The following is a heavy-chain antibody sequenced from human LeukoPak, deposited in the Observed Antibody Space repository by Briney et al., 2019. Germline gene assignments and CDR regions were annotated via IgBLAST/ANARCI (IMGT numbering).Heavy chain of an antibody. CDR2: INHSRST. V-gene: IGHV4-34*01. CDR1: GGSFSGYY. CDR3: AGGLGYCSSTSCDGTTVTTSGFDY. D-gene: IGHD2-2*01. Sequence: PSETLSLTCAVYGGSFSGYYWSWIRQPPGKGLEWIGEINHSRSTNYNPSLKSRVTISVDTSKNQFSLKLSSVTAADTAVYYCAGGLGYCSSTSCDGTTVTTSGFDYWGQGTLVTVSS. J-gene: IGHJ4*02.